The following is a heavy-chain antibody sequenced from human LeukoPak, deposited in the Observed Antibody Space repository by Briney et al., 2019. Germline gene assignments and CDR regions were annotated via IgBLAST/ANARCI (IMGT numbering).Heavy chain of an antibody. V-gene: IGHV3-23*01. D-gene: IGHD2-2*01. Sequence: GVSVRLSCAASGFTFSGYAMSWVRQAPGQGLEWVSSISGQWGRTSYADSVKGQFTISRDNSKNTLYLQMHSLRAEDTAVYYCAKSLGCGSISCHPLYNFWGQGTLVTVSA. CDR3: AKSLGCGSISCHPLYNF. CDR1: GFTFSGYA. CDR2: ISGQWGRT. J-gene: IGHJ4*02.